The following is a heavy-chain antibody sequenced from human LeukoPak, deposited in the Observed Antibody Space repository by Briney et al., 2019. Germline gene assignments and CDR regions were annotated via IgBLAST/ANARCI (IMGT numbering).Heavy chain of an antibody. CDR2: INHSGST. J-gene: IGHJ4*02. CDR3: ARGGVTIFGVVTLFDY. V-gene: IGHV4-34*01. Sequence: KPSETLSLTCAVYGGSFSGYYWSWIRQPPGKGLEWIGEINHSGSTYYNPSLKSRVTISVDTSKNQFSLKLSSVTAADTAVYYCARGGVTIFGVVTLFDYWGQGTLVTVSS. D-gene: IGHD3-3*01. CDR1: GGSFSGYY.